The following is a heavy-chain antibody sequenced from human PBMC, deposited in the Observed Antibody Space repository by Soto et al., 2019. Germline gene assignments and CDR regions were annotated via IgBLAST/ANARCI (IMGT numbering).Heavy chain of an antibody. CDR1: GYTFTNSG. CDR3: ARDLGYSDFGVHY. V-gene: IGHV1-18*01. J-gene: IGHJ4*02. Sequence: QVQLVQSGAEVKKPGASVKVSCKASGYTFTNSGFSWVRQAPGQGLEWVGWIRVNNGDTHYAQKLPGRVTMTTDTSTSTAFMELRSLRSDDTAVYYCARDLGYSDFGVHYWGQGTLITVSS. CDR2: IRVNNGDT. D-gene: IGHD4-17*01.